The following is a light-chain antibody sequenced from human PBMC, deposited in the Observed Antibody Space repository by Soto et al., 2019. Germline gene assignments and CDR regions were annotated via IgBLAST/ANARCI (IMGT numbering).Light chain of an antibody. CDR2: GNS. J-gene: IGLJ2*01. CDR1: SSTIGAGYD. CDR3: PSYDSSLSGSV. Sequence: SVLTQPPSVSGAPGQRVTISCTGSSSTIGAGYDVHWYQQLPGTAPKLLIYGNSNRPSGVPDRFSGSKSGTSASLAITGLQAEDEADYYCPSYDSSLSGSVFGGGTKVTVL. V-gene: IGLV1-40*01.